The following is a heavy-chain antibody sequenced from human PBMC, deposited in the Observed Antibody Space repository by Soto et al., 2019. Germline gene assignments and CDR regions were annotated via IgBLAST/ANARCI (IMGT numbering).Heavy chain of an antibody. D-gene: IGHD1-26*01. Sequence: QVQLVQSGAEVKKPGASVKVSCKASEYRFTAYYIHWVRQAPGQGLEWMGLINPNTGDTNDAQNFQGRVTMTRDTSISTAYMELSRLRSDDTAIYYGARYGHRSGDYWGQETLVTVSS. CDR1: EYRFTAYY. V-gene: IGHV1-2*02. J-gene: IGHJ4*02. CDR3: ARYGHRSGDY. CDR2: INPNTGDT.